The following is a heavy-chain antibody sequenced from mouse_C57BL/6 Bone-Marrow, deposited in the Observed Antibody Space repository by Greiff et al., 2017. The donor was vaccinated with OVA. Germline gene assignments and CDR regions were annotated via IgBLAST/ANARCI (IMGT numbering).Heavy chain of an antibody. CDR1: GFTFSDAW. J-gene: IGHJ3*01. Sequence: EVMLVESGGGLVQPGGSMKLSCAASGFTFSDAWMDWVRQSPEKGLEWVAEIRNKANNHATYYAESVKGRFTISRDDSKSSVYLQMNSGRAEDTCIYYCTRRLRLRLPFAYWGQGTLVTVSA. CDR3: TRRLRLRLPFAY. V-gene: IGHV6-6*01. D-gene: IGHD3-2*02. CDR2: IRNKANNHAT.